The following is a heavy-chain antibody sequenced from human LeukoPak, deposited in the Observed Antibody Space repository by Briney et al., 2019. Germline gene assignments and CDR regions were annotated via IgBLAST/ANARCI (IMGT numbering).Heavy chain of an antibody. V-gene: IGHV3-49*03. Sequence: GGSLRLSCAISGFTFDDYAMSWFRQAPGKGLEWVGFIRSKGSGGTTEYAASVKGRFTISRDDSKSIAYLQMISLKTEDTAVYYCSARIFTAMVRGSFDYWGQGILVTVSS. D-gene: IGHD5-18*01. CDR2: IRSKGSGGTT. CDR3: SARIFTAMVRGSFDY. CDR1: GFTFDDYA. J-gene: IGHJ4*02.